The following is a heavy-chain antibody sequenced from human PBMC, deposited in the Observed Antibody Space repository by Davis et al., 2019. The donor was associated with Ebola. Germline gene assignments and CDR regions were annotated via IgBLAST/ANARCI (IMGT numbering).Heavy chain of an antibody. Sequence: ESLKISCAASGFTFSSYAMSWIRQPPGKGLEWIGEINHSGSTNYNPSLKSRVTISVDTSKNQFSLKLSSVTAADTAVYYCARRSVGGNGWFDPWGQGTLVTVSS. V-gene: IGHV4-34*01. CDR1: GFTFSSYA. D-gene: IGHD2-8*01. CDR2: INHSGST. CDR3: ARRSVGGNGWFDP. J-gene: IGHJ5*02.